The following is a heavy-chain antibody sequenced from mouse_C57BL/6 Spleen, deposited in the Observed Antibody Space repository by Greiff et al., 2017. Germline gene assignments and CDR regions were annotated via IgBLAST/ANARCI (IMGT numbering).Heavy chain of an antibody. D-gene: IGHD2-3*01. CDR2: IYPGDGDT. CDR1: GYAFSSYW. V-gene: IGHV1-80*01. Sequence: VNVVESGAELVKPGASVKISCKASGYAFSSYWMNWVKQRPGKGLEWIGQIYPGDGDTNYNGKFKGKATLTADQSSSTAYMQLSSLTSEDSAVYFCARNDGYYSAWFAYWGQGTLVTVSA. J-gene: IGHJ3*01. CDR3: ARNDGYYSAWFAY.